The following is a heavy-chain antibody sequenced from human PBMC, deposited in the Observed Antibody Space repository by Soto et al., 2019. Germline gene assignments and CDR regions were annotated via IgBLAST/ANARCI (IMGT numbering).Heavy chain of an antibody. CDR1: GGTFSSYA. D-gene: IGHD3-22*01. CDR3: ARAAYYYDSSGYYYVPRYFDY. Sequence: QVQLVQSGAEVKKPGSSVKVSCTASGGTFSSYAISWVRQAPGQGLEWMGGLIPIFGTANYAQKFQGRVTITADESTSTAYMELSSLRSEDTAVYYCARAAYYYDSSGYYYVPRYFDYWGQGTMVTVSS. CDR2: LIPIFGTA. J-gene: IGHJ4*02. V-gene: IGHV1-69*01.